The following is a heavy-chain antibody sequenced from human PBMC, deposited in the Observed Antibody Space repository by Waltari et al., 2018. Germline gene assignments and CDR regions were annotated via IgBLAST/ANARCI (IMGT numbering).Heavy chain of an antibody. D-gene: IGHD6-6*01. CDR1: GFTFSRYG. CDR3: ARETGSSSEAY. V-gene: IGHV3-33*01. Sequence: QVQLVESGGGVVQPGGSLRLSCAASGFTFSRYGMHWVRQAPGKGLGWVAVIWFEGSNKLYADAVRGRFTITRDNSKNTLYLLMNSLRADDTAVYYCARETGSSSEAYWGQGTLVTVSS. CDR2: IWFEGSNK. J-gene: IGHJ4*02.